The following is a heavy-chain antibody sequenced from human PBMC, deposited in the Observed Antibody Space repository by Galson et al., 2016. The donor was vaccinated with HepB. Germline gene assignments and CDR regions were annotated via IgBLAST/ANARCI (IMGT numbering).Heavy chain of an antibody. J-gene: IGHJ6*02. Sequence: TLSLTCSVSGGSISSGSYYWNWIRQHPGKGPEWVGYISNNGTPYYSPSLKSRTTISVDTSKNQFSLKLKSVTAADAAVYYCARSLPSQYYYGVDVWGQGTTVTVSS. V-gene: IGHV4-31*03. CDR2: ISNNGTP. CDR1: GGSISSGSYY. D-gene: IGHD6-6*01. CDR3: ARSLPSQYYYGVDV.